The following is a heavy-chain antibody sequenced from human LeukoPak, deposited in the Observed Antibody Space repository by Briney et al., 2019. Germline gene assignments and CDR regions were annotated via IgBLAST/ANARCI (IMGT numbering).Heavy chain of an antibody. D-gene: IGHD3-9*01. CDR3: AREYYDILTGYIGVAFDI. CDR2: IKQDGSEK. J-gene: IGHJ3*02. Sequence: GGSLRLSCAASGFTVSSNYMSWVRQAPGKGLEWVANIKQDGSEKYYVDSVKGRFTISRDNAKNSLYLQMNSLRAEDTAVYYCAREYYDILTGYIGVAFDIWGQGTMVTVSS. CDR1: GFTVSSNY. V-gene: IGHV3-7*03.